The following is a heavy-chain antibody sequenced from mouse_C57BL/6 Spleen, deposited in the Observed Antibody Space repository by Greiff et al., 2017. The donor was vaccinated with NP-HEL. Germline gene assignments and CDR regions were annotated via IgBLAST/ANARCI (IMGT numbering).Heavy chain of an antibody. Sequence: EVNVVESGGGLVKPGGSLKLSCAASGFTFSSYTMSWVRQTPEKRLEWVATISGGGGNTYYPDSVKGRFTISRDNAKNTLYLQMSSLRSEDTALYYCARHDGKGWYFDVWGTGTTVTVSS. CDR1: GFTFSSYT. V-gene: IGHV5-9*01. J-gene: IGHJ1*03. D-gene: IGHD2-1*01. CDR3: ARHDGKGWYFDV. CDR2: ISGGGGNT.